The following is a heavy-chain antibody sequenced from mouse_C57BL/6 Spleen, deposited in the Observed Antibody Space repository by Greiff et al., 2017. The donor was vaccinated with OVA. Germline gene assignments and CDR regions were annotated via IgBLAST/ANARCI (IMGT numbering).Heavy chain of an antibody. CDR1: GYSFTDYN. Sequence: VQLQQSGPELVKPGASVKISCTASGYSFTDYNMNWVKQSNGKSPEWIGVINRNYGTTSYNQKFKGKATLTGDHSSSTAYMQLNSLTSEDSAVYYCARGGYGINAMGYLGQGTSVTVAA. CDR3: ARGGYGINAMGY. CDR2: INRNYGTT. V-gene: IGHV1-39*01. D-gene: IGHD1-1*01. J-gene: IGHJ4*01.